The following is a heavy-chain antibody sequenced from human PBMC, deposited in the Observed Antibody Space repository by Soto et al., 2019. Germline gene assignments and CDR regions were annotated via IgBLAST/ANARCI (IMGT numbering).Heavy chain of an antibody. CDR1: GVTFSSYA. D-gene: IGHD4-17*01. Sequence: QVQLVQSGAEVKKPGSSVKVSCKASGVTFSSYAISWVRQAPGQGLEWMGGIIPIFGTANYAQKFQGRVTITRDESTNAAYMELCSLRSEDTAVYYCAQEYGDCAYFQPWGQGTLGTVSA. J-gene: IGHJ1*01. CDR2: IIPIFGTA. V-gene: IGHV1-69*05. CDR3: AQEYGDCAYFQP.